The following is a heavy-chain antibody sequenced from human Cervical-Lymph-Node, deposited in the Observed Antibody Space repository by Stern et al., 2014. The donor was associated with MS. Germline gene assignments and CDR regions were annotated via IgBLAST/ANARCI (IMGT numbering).Heavy chain of an antibody. CDR2: IGTNIGNT. Sequence: VQLVQSGAEVKKPGASVKVSCKASGYTFTDYAISWGRQAHGQGLEWMGWIGTNIGNTNYAQKFQGRVTLATDTSTITVYMELRSLRSDDTAMYYCRAGSDAFDVWGQGTMVTVSS. CDR1: GYTFTDYA. J-gene: IGHJ3*01. CDR3: RAGSDAFDV. V-gene: IGHV1-18*01. D-gene: IGHD6-13*01.